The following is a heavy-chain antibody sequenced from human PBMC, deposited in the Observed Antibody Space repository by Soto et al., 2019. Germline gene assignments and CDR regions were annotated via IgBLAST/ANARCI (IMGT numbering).Heavy chain of an antibody. CDR2: IIPLFGSP. Sequence: QGQLVQSGAEVKKPGSSVKVSCKASGGTFNTYPISWVRQAPGQGLEWMGGIIPLFGSPNYAQQFRGRVTITADNPTSTAYMVLSSLRYEDTAVYYCTRAWGGLVEPVGRDRNDLDVWDQGTTVTVS. D-gene: IGHD2-2*01. J-gene: IGHJ6*02. CDR1: GGTFNTYP. V-gene: IGHV1-69*06. CDR3: TRAWGGLVEPVGRDRNDLDV.